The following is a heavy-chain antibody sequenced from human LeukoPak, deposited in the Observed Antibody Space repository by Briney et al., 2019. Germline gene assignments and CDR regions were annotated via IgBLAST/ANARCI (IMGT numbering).Heavy chain of an antibody. D-gene: IGHD3-3*01. V-gene: IGHV3-33*01. Sequence: SCKASGYTFTSYGISWVRQAPGKGLEWVAVIWYDGSNKYYADSVKGRFTISRDNSKNTLYLQMNSLRAEDTAVYYCARVAFWSGYLFGAYGMDVWGQGTTVTVSS. J-gene: IGHJ6*02. CDR2: IWYDGSNK. CDR3: ARVAFWSGYLFGAYGMDV. CDR1: GYTFTSYG.